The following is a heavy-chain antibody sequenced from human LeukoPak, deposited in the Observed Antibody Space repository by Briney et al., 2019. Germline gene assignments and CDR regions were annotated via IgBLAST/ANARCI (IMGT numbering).Heavy chain of an antibody. J-gene: IGHJ5*01. Sequence: SGTLSLTCALSVGSPTIINWWSWVRRLPGKGRGWIEEFVVRVITNYNQSLKSRVTISVDKSKNQFSLKLSSVSAADTAVYYCARSGDYTCFDSWAREPWSPCTQ. CDR2: FVVRVIT. CDR1: VGSPTIINW. V-gene: IGHV4-4*02. CDR3: ARSGDYTCFDS. D-gene: IGHD4-17*01.